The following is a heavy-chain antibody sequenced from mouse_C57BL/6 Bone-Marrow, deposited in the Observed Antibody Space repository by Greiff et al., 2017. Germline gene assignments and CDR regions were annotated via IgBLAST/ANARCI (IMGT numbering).Heavy chain of an antibody. V-gene: IGHV1-81*01. J-gene: IGHJ2*01. CDR2: IYPRSGNT. CDR1: GYTFTSYG. D-gene: IGHD1-1*01. Sequence: VKLVESGAELARPGASVKLSCKASGYTFTSYGISWVKQRTGQGLEWIGEIYPRSGNTYYNEKFKGKATLTADKSSSTAYMELRSLTSEDSAVYFCARGLRPYYFDYWGQGTTLTVSS. CDR3: ARGLRPYYFDY.